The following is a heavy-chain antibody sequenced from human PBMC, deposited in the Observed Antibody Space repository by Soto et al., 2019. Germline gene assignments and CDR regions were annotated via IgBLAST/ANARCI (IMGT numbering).Heavy chain of an antibody. J-gene: IGHJ4*02. D-gene: IGHD3-22*01. CDR2: MNPNSGNT. CDR3: ARDGYYDSSGYRSDFDY. Sequence: ASVKVSFKASGYTFTSYDINWVRQATGQGLEWMGWMNPNSGNTGYAQKFQGRVTMTTDTSTSTAYMELRSLRSDDTAVYYCARDGYYDSSGYRSDFDYWGQGTLVTVSS. CDR1: GYTFTSYD. V-gene: IGHV1-8*01.